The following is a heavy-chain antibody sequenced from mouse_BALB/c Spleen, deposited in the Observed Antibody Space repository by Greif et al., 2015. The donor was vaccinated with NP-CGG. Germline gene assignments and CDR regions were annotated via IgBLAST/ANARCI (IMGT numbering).Heavy chain of an antibody. Sequence: EVHLVESGGGLVKPGGSLKLSCAASGFTFSSYAMSWVRQTPEKRLEWVATISSGGSYTYYPDSVKGRFTISRDNAKNTLYLQMSSLRSEDTAMYYCARRPLLRYFDYWGQGTTLTVSS. D-gene: IGHD1-1*01. CDR1: GFTFSSYA. V-gene: IGHV5-9-3*01. CDR3: ARRPLLRYFDY. J-gene: IGHJ2*01. CDR2: ISSGGSYT.